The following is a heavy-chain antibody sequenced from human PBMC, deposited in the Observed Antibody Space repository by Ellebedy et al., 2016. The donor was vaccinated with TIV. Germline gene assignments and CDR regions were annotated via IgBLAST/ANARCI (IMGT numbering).Heavy chain of an antibody. CDR1: GGTFSSYA. CDR3: ARSSCSSTSCSNWFNP. D-gene: IGHD2-2*01. CDR2: IIPIFGTA. J-gene: IGHJ5*02. Sequence: SVKVSXXASGGTFSSYAISWVRQAPGQGLEWMGGIIPIFGTANYAQKFQGRVTITADESTSTAYMELSSLRSEDTAVYYCARSSCSSTSCSNWFNPWGQGTLVTVSS. V-gene: IGHV1-69*13.